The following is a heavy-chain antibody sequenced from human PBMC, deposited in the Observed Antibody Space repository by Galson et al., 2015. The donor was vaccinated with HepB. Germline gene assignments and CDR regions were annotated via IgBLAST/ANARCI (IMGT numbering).Heavy chain of an antibody. J-gene: IGHJ4*02. Sequence: SVKVSCKASGYTFTGYFMHWVRQAPGQGLEWMGWINPNSGGTNYAQKFQGRVTMTRDTSISTAYMELSSVTAADTAVYYCARHPRIAAGFDYWGQGTLVTVSS. CDR1: GYTFTGYF. V-gene: IGHV1-2*02. CDR3: ARHPRIAAGFDY. D-gene: IGHD6-25*01. CDR2: INPNSGGT.